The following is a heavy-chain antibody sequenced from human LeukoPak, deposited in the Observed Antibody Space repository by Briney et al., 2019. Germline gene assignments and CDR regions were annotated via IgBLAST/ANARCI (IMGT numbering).Heavy chain of an antibody. D-gene: IGHD2-15*01. CDR3: ARYSRAVGAASDY. CDR1: GGSFSGYY. CDR2: INHSGST. Sequence: PSETLSLTCAVYGGSFSGYYWSWIRQPPGKGLEWIGEINHSGSTNYNPSLKSRVTISVDTSKNQFSLKLSSVTAADTAVYYCARYSRAVGAASDYWGQGTLVTVSS. V-gene: IGHV4-34*01. J-gene: IGHJ4*02.